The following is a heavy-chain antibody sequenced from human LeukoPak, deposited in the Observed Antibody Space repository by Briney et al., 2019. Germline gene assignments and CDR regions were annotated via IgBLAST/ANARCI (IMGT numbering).Heavy chain of an antibody. Sequence: SETLSLTCVVSGDSISSGGYSWSWIRRPPGKGLEWIGYIFHTGSTFYNPSLKSRVTISVDNSKNQFSLRLSSVTAADTAVYYCARELWFANAPGSWLDPWGQGTLVTVST. J-gene: IGHJ5*02. D-gene: IGHD3-10*01. CDR2: IFHTGST. CDR1: GDSISSGGYS. V-gene: IGHV4-30-2*01. CDR3: ARELWFANAPGSWLDP.